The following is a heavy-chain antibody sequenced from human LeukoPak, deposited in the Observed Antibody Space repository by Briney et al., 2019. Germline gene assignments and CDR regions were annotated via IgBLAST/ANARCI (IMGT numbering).Heavy chain of an antibody. CDR3: ARQAGGTSGPFDY. D-gene: IGHD4-23*01. J-gene: IGHJ4*02. CDR2: NYHSEST. CDR1: GGSISSSY. Sequence: YPSETLSLTCTVSGGSISSSYCSWIRQPPGKGLEWIGYNYHSESTNYNPSLKSRVTISVDTSKNQFSLKLSSVTAADTAVYYCARQAGGTSGPFDYWGQGTLVTVSS. V-gene: IGHV4-59*08.